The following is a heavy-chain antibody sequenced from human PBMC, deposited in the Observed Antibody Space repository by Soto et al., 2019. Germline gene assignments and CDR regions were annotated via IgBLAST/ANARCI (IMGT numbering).Heavy chain of an antibody. Sequence: SETLSLTCTVSGGSFSGYYWNWIRQPPGKGLEWIGEIDHSGYTNYNPSLKSRVTISVDTSKNQFSLRLTSVTAADTAVYYCARVRDWFDPWGQGTLVTVSS. CDR1: GGSFSGYY. J-gene: IGHJ5*02. V-gene: IGHV4-34*01. CDR3: ARVRDWFDP. CDR2: IDHSGYT. D-gene: IGHD3-3*01.